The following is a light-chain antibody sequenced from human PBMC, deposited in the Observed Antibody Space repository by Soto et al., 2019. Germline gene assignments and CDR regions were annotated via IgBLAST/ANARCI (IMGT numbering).Light chain of an antibody. J-gene: IGKJ3*01. CDR3: QQYNNWPLPFT. V-gene: IGKV3-15*01. CDR1: QSVSSN. CDR2: GAS. Sequence: EIVMTQSAATLSVSPGERATLSCRASQSVSSNLAWYQQKPGQAPRLLIYGASTRATGIPARFSGSGSGTEFTLTISSLQSEDCAVYYCQQYNNWPLPFTFGPGTKVDIK.